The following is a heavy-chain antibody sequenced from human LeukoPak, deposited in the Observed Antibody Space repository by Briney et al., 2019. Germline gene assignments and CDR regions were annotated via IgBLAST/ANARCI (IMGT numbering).Heavy chain of an antibody. V-gene: IGHV3-23*01. Sequence: GGSLRLSCAASGFTFSSYAMSWVRQAPGKGLEWVSAISGSGGSTYYADSVKGRFTTSRDNSKNTLYLQMNSLRAEDTAVYYCARGSTVTDPFDPWGQGTLVTVSS. D-gene: IGHD4-17*01. J-gene: IGHJ5*02. CDR1: GFTFSSYA. CDR2: ISGSGGST. CDR3: ARGSTVTDPFDP.